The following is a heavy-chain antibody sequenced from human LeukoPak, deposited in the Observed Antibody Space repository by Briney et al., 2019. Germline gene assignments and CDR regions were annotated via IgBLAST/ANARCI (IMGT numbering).Heavy chain of an antibody. Sequence: GRSLRLSCAASRFTFSNYNMHWVRQAPGKGLEWVAVISYDGSRKYYADSVKGRFTISRDNAKNSLYLQMNSLRAEDTAVYYCARDSFPDYYGSGSVNWFDPWGQGTLVTVSS. CDR3: ARDSFPDYYGSGSVNWFDP. J-gene: IGHJ5*02. CDR2: ISYDGSRK. V-gene: IGHV3-30*04. CDR1: RFTFSNYN. D-gene: IGHD3-10*01.